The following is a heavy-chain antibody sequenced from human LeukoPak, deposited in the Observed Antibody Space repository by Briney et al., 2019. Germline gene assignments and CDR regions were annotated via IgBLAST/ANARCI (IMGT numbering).Heavy chain of an antibody. Sequence: SETLSLTCTVSGGSISSYYWSWIRQPPGKGLEWIGYIYYSGSTNYNPSLKSRVTISVDTSKNQFSLKLSSVTAADTAVYYCARDLWYDSSGPQFENWFDPWGQGTLVTVSS. V-gene: IGHV4-59*01. J-gene: IGHJ5*02. D-gene: IGHD3-22*01. CDR2: IYYSGST. CDR1: GGSISSYY. CDR3: ARDLWYDSSGPQFENWFDP.